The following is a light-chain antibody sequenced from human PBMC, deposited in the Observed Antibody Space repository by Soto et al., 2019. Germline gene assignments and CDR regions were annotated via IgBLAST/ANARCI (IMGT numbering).Light chain of an antibody. CDR3: QQYNSYRLT. J-gene: IGKJ4*01. V-gene: IGKV1-5*01. CDR2: DAS. Sequence: DIQMTQSPSTLSASVGDRVTITCRASQSISSWLAWYQQKPGKAPNLLINDASTLASGVPSRFSGSGSGTEFTLTISSLQSDDFATYYCQQYNSYRLTVGGGTKVDIK. CDR1: QSISSW.